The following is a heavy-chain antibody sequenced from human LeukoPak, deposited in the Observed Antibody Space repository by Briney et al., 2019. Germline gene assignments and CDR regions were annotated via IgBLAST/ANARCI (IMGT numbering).Heavy chain of an antibody. D-gene: IGHD6-19*01. CDR1: GGSISSYY. J-gene: IGHJ5*02. Sequence: SETLSLTCTVSGGSISSYYWSWIRQPPGKGLEWIGYIYYSGSTNYNPSLKSRVTISVDTSKNQFSLKLSSVTAADTAVYYCARVYSSGWYRTNWFDPWGQGTLVTVSS. CDR2: IYYSGST. CDR3: ARVYSSGWYRTNWFDP. V-gene: IGHV4-59*01.